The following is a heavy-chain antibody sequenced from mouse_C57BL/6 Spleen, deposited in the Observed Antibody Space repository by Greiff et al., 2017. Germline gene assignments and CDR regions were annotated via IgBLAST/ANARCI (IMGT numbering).Heavy chain of an antibody. J-gene: IGHJ2*01. Sequence: VQLQQSGAELVRPGTSVKLSCKASGYTFTSYWMHWVKQRPGQGLEWIGVIDPSDSYTNYNQKFKGKATLTVDTSSRPAYMQLSSLASEDSAVYYCARSGDGYYGYYCEYGGKGTTLTVSS. V-gene: IGHV1-59*01. CDR1: GYTFTSYW. D-gene: IGHD2-3*01. CDR2: IDPSDSYT. CDR3: ARSGDGYYGYYCEY.